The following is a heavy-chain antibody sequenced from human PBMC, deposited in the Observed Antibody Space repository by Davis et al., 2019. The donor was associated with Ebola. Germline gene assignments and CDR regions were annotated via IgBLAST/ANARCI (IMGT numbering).Heavy chain of an antibody. J-gene: IGHJ4*02. CDR1: GFTFSSYA. D-gene: IGHD3-16*02. V-gene: IGHV3-23*01. CDR3: ARENYDYIWGSYRYYFDY. CDR2: ISGSGGST. Sequence: GESLKISCAASGFTFSSYAMSWVRQAPGKGLEWVSAISGSGGSTYYADSVKGRFTISRDNSKNTLYLQMNSLRAEDTAVYYCARENYDYIWGSYRYYFDYWGQGTLVTVSS.